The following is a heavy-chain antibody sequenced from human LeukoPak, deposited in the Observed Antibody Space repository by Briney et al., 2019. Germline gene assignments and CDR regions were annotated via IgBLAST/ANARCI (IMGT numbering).Heavy chain of an antibody. V-gene: IGHV3-7*04. CDR1: GFTFSSYW. CDR2: IKQDGSEK. D-gene: IGHD6-19*01. Sequence: PGGSLRLSCAASGFTFSSYWMSWVRQAPGKGLEWVANIKQDGSEKYHVDSVKGRFTIPRDNAKNSLYLQMNSLRAEDTAVYYCARVRSSGWQGEYFYYYYMDVWGIGTTVTVSS. CDR3: ARVRSSGWQGEYFYYYYMDV. J-gene: IGHJ6*03.